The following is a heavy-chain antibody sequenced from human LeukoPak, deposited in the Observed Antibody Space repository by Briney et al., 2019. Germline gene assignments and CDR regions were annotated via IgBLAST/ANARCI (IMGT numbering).Heavy chain of an antibody. D-gene: IGHD5-24*01. CDR3: ARAVEMASFWSFDY. CDR2: IYYSGST. V-gene: IGHV4-59*01. Sequence: SETLSLTCTVSGGSISSYYWSWIRQPPGKGLEWIGYIYYSGSTNYNPSLKSRVTISVDTSKNQFSLKLGSVTAADTAVYYCARAVEMASFWSFDYWGQGTLVTVSS. J-gene: IGHJ4*02. CDR1: GGSISSYY.